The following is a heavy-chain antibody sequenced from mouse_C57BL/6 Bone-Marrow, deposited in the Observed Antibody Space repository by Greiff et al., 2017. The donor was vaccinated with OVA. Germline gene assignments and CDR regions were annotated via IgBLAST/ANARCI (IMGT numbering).Heavy chain of an antibody. CDR3: ARNYYGSSYHAMDY. D-gene: IGHD1-1*01. CDR2: IYPGDGDT. Sequence: QVQLQQSGPELVKPGASVKISCKASGYAFSSSWMNWVKQRPGKGLEWIGRIYPGDGDTNYNGKFKGKATLTAAKSSSTAYMQLSSLTSEDSAVYSCARNYYGSSYHAMDYWGQGTSVTVSS. V-gene: IGHV1-82*01. CDR1: GYAFSSSW. J-gene: IGHJ4*01.